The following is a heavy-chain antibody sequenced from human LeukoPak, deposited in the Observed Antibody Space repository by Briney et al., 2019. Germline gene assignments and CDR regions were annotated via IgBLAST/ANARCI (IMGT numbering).Heavy chain of an antibody. Sequence: GESLKISCKGSGYSFTSYWIGWVRQMSGKGLEWMGITYPGDSDTRYSQSFQGQVTISADKSISTAYLQWSSLKASDTAMYYCARQPIVEYYFDYWGQGTLVTVSS. CDR1: GYSFTSYW. CDR3: ARQPIVEYYFDY. D-gene: IGHD3-22*01. J-gene: IGHJ4*02. CDR2: TYPGDSDT. V-gene: IGHV5-51*01.